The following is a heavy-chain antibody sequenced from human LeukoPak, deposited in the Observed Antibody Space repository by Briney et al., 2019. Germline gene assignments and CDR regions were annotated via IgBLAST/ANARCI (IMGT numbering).Heavy chain of an antibody. CDR1: GYTFTGYY. J-gene: IGHJ5*02. V-gene: IGHV1-2*02. Sequence: ASVTLSCTASGYTFTGYYMHWVRQAPGQGLEWMGWINPNSGGPNYAHTFQGRFTITRDTSNNTPYMQLGSLRPDDRAGYYCARGRWSSGPNWFDPWGQGTLVTVSS. CDR3: ARGRWSSGPNWFDP. D-gene: IGHD3-22*01. CDR2: INPNSGGP.